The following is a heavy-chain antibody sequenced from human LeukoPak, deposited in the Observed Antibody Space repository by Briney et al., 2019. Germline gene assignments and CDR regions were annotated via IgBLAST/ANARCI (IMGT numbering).Heavy chain of an antibody. CDR1: GGNFSSSS. J-gene: IGHJ4*02. Sequence: SVKVSCKASGGNFSSSSISWVRQAPGQGLEWMGRIIPTLDIAHYPQKFQGRDTITEDKAPSTAYLELSSLRSEDTAVYFCARVFYHDSSPYFARSSPTIDYWGQGTLVTVSS. V-gene: IGHV1-69*04. CDR2: IIPTLDIA. CDR3: ARVFYHDSSPYFARSSPTIDY. D-gene: IGHD3-22*01.